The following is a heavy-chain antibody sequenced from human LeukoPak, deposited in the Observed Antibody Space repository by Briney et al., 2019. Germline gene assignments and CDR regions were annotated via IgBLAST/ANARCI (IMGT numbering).Heavy chain of an antibody. Sequence: ASVKLSCKASGYTSSSPDINWVRHATGRGLEWLGWMITRDDTGYARRLQGRVTLIRDRSTNTAYLESSGRTSDNTAVYYGARYIQGVGFDIWGQGTMVTVSA. CDR2: MITRDDT. CDR1: GYTSSSPD. V-gene: IGHV1-8*01. CDR3: ARYIQGVGFDI. D-gene: IGHD5-18*01. J-gene: IGHJ3*02.